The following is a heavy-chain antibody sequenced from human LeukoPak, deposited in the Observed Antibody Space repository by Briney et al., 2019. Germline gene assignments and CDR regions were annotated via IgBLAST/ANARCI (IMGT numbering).Heavy chain of an antibody. Sequence: SVKVSCKASGYTFTGYYMHWVRQAPGQGLEWMGGIIPIFGTANYAQKFQGRVTITADESTSTAYMELSSLRSEDTAVYYCARDLVPAATHDAFDIWGQGTMVTVSS. D-gene: IGHD2-2*01. CDR1: GYTFTGYY. CDR2: IIPIFGTA. J-gene: IGHJ3*02. CDR3: ARDLVPAATHDAFDI. V-gene: IGHV1-69*13.